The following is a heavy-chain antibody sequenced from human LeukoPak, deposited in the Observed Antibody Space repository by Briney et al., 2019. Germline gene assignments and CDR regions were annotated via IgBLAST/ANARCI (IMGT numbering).Heavy chain of an antibody. V-gene: IGHV4-59*01. J-gene: IGHJ5*02. CDR2: IYYSGST. CDR3: ARFGMWFDP. Sequence: KPSETLSLTCTVSGGSISSYYWSWIRQPPGKGLEWIGYIYYSGSTNYKPSLKSRVTISVDTSKNQFSLKLSSGTAADTAVYYCARFGMWFDPWGQGTLVTVSS. D-gene: IGHD3-16*01. CDR1: GGSISSYY.